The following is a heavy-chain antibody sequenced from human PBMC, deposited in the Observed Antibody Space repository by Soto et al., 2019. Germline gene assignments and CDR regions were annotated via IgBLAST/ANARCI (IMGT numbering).Heavy chain of an antibody. Sequence: QVQLVQSGAELKKPGSSVKVSCKASGDTFSGYPINWVRQAPGEGLEWMGRIIPVFGTTNDAQRFTGRVTFTADESTNTAYMEWRGLLSEDTAVYYCARDGGFGELKYWGPGTLVTVSS. CDR2: IIPVFGTT. CDR3: ARDGGFGELKY. V-gene: IGHV1-69*18. J-gene: IGHJ4*01. D-gene: IGHD3-10*01. CDR1: GDTFSGYP.